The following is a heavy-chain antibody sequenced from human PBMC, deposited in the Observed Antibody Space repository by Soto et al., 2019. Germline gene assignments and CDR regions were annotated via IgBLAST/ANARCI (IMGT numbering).Heavy chain of an antibody. J-gene: IGHJ3*02. CDR3: ATDVKGSGSYLVTIGAFDI. D-gene: IGHD3-10*01. Sequence: GASVKVSCKASGYIFTSYGISWVRQAPGQGLEWMGWISVYNGNTNYVKKLQGRVAMTTDTSTSTAYMELSSLRSDDTAVYYCATDVKGSGSYLVTIGAFDIWGQGTMVTVSS. V-gene: IGHV1-18*01. CDR2: ISVYNGNT. CDR1: GYIFTSYG.